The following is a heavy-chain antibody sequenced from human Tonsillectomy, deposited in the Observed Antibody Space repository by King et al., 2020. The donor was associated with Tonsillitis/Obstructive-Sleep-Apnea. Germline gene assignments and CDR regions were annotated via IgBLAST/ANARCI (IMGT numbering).Heavy chain of an antibody. CDR3: ARGLGLSKYYYGMDV. Sequence: VQLQQWGAGLLKPSETLSLTCAVYGGSFSGYYWSWIRQPPGKGLEWIGEINHSGSTNYNPSLKSRVTISVDTPKNQFSLKLSSVTAADTAVYYCARGLGLSKYYYGMDVWGQGTTVTVSS. J-gene: IGHJ6*02. CDR2: INHSGST. CDR1: GGSFSGYY. V-gene: IGHV4-34*01.